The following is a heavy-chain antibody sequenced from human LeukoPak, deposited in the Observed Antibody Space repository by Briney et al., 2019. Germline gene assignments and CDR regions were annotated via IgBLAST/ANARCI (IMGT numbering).Heavy chain of an antibody. D-gene: IGHD3-22*01. CDR1: GITLSNYG. CDR3: AQRGVVIRVILVGFHKEAYYFDS. V-gene: IGHV3-23*01. Sequence: PGGSLRLSCAVSGITLSNYGMSWVRQAPGKGLEWVAGISDSGGRGNYADSVKGRFTISRHNPKNTLYLQMNSRRAEDTAVYFCAQRGVVIRVILVGFHKEAYYFDSWGQGALVTVSS. CDR2: ISDSGGRG. J-gene: IGHJ4*02.